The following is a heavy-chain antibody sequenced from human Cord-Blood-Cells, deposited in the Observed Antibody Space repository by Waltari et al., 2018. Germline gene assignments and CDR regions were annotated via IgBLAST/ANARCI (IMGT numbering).Heavy chain of an antibody. Sequence: QVQLQESGPGLVKPSAPLSLTCTVSGGYISSPYWSWHRHPPGKGLEWIGYIYYSGSTNYNPSLKSRVTISVDTSKNQFSLKLSSVTAADTAVYYCARVLGFYSGSYYFDYWGQGTLVTVSS. CDR2: IYYSGST. CDR3: ARVLGFYSGSYYFDY. D-gene: IGHD1-26*01. V-gene: IGHV4-59*11. CDR1: GGYISSPY. J-gene: IGHJ4*02.